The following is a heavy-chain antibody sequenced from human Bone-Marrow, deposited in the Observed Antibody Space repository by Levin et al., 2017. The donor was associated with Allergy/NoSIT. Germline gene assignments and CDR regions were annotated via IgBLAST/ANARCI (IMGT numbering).Heavy chain of an antibody. J-gene: IGHJ3*01. CDR3: AVLWGKGPNCVPPEAFEV. CDR1: GFTFDDYA. V-gene: IGHV3-9*01. Sequence: GGSLRLSCAGSGFTFDDYAMHWVRQAPGKGLEWVSGITWNSGSIAYADSVKGRFTISRDNAKNSLYLQMNSLRTEDTALYYCAVLWGKGPNCVPPEAFEVWGQGTMVTVSS. D-gene: IGHD2-8*01. CDR2: ITWNSGSI.